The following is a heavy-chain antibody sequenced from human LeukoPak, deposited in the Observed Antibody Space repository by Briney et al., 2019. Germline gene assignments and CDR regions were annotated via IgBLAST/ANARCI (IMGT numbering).Heavy chain of an antibody. D-gene: IGHD2-21*02. V-gene: IGHV1-69*05. J-gene: IGHJ4*02. CDR1: GGTFSSYA. Sequence: SVKVSCKASGGTFSSYAISWARQAPGQGLEWMGRIIPIFGTANYAQKFQGRVTITTDESTSTAYMELSSLRSEDTAVYYCATPAAYCGGDCYAYFDYWGQGTLVTVSS. CDR2: IIPIFGTA. CDR3: ATPAAYCGGDCYAYFDY.